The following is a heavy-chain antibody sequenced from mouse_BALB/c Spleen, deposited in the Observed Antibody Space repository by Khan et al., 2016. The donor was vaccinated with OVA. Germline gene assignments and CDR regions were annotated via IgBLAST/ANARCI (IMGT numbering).Heavy chain of an antibody. J-gene: IGHJ3*01. CDR2: INPSDGDS. V-gene: IGHV1-53*01. D-gene: IGHD4-1*01. CDR3: TRSGYGTFAY. CDR1: GYTFTSYY. Sequence: QVQLKQSGTELVTPGASVWLSCKASGYTFTSYYMYWVKQRPGQGLEWIGEINPSDGDSNFNENFKSKATLTVDKSSTTAYMQLSSLTSEDSVVDYCTRSGYGTFAYWGQGTLVTVSA.